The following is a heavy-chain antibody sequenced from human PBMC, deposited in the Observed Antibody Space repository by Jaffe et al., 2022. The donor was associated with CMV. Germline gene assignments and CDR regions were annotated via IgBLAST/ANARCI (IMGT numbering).Heavy chain of an antibody. CDR2: IKQDGSEK. V-gene: IGHV3-7*01. Sequence: EVQLVESGGGLVQPGGSLRLSCAASGFTFSSYWMSWVRQAPGKGLEWVANIKQDGSEKYYVDSVKGRFTISRDNAKNSLYLQMNSLRAEDTAVYYCAREPYYYDSSGLGAFDYWGQGTLVTVSS. J-gene: IGHJ4*02. CDR3: AREPYYYDSSGLGAFDY. D-gene: IGHD3-22*01. CDR1: GFTFSSYW.